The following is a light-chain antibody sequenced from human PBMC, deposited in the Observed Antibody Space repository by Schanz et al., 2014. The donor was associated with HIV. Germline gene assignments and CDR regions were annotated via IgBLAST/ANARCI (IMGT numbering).Light chain of an antibody. Sequence: QSALTQPASVSGSPGQSITISCTGVRGDVGDHNYVSWYQQHPGKAPKLMIYDVTKRPSGVSSRFSGSKSGNTASLTISGLQAEDEADYYCCSYTTTSTDVFGAGTKLTVL. CDR3: CSYTTTSTDV. CDR2: DVT. J-gene: IGLJ1*01. CDR1: RGDVGDHNY. V-gene: IGLV2-14*03.